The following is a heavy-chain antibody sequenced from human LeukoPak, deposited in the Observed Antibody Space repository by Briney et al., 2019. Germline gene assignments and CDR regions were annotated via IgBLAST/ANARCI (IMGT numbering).Heavy chain of an antibody. CDR1: GFTFSSYG. CDR3: AKDRSSSWYHPTDY. Sequence: GGSLRLSCAASGFTFSSYGMHWVRQAPGKGLEWVAVIWYDGSNKYYADSVKGRFTISRDNSKNTLYLQMNGLRAEDTAVYYCAKDRSSSWYHPTDYWGQGTLVTVSS. V-gene: IGHV3-33*06. CDR2: IWYDGSNK. D-gene: IGHD6-19*01. J-gene: IGHJ4*02.